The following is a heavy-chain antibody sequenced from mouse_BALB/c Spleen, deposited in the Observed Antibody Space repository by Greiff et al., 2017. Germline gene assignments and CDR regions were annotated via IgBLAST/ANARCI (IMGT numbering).Heavy chain of an antibody. D-gene: IGHD1-2*01. J-gene: IGHJ3*01. CDR2: IDPENGDT. CDR3: TTATAWCAY. CDR1: GFNIKDYY. V-gene: IGHV14-4*02. Sequence: EVQLQQSGAELVRSGASVKLSCTASGFNIKDYYMHWVKQRPEQGLEWIGWIDPENGDTEYAPKFQGKATMTADTSSNTAYLQLSSLTSEDTAVYYCTTATAWCAYWGQGTLVTVSA.